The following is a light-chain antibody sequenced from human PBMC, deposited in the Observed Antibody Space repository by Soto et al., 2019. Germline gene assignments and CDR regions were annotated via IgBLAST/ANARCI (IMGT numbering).Light chain of an antibody. CDR1: QTVSSTY. V-gene: IGKV3-20*01. J-gene: IGKJ1*01. CDR2: GAS. Sequence: IVLTQSPGTLSLSPGETATLSCRASQTVSSTYLAWYQHKPGRAPRLLIDGASSRATGIPDRFSGSGSGTDFSLTIRRLEPDDFAVYYCQKYGNFWTFGQGTKVDIK. CDR3: QKYGNFWT.